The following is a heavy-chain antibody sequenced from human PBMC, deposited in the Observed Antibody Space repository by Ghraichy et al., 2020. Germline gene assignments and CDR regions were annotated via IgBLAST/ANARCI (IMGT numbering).Heavy chain of an antibody. CDR1: GFTFSSYS. CDR3: AIEGYCSGGSCYLVTKYYYYGMDV. Sequence: GSLRLSCAASGFTFSSYSMNWVRQAPGKGLEWVSYISSSNSTIYYADSVKGRFTISRDNAKNSLYLQMNSLRDEDTAVYYCAIEGYCSGGSCYLVTKYYYYGMDVWGQGTTVTVSS. CDR2: ISSSNSTI. J-gene: IGHJ6*02. D-gene: IGHD2-15*01. V-gene: IGHV3-48*02.